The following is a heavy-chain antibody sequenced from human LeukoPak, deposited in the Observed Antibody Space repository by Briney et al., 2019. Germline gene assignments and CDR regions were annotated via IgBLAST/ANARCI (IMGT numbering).Heavy chain of an antibody. D-gene: IGHD3-10*01. J-gene: IGHJ4*02. CDR2: IYPSGNT. CDR3: ARDGVVTMELDF. V-gene: IGHV4-4*07. Sequence: PSETLSLTCSVSGGSFCSYFWSWVRQPAGKGLEWIGRIYPSGNTNYNPSLKSRATISLDTSKNQFSLNLKSVTAADTAMYYCARDGVVTMELDFWGQGTLVTVSS. CDR1: GGSFCSYF.